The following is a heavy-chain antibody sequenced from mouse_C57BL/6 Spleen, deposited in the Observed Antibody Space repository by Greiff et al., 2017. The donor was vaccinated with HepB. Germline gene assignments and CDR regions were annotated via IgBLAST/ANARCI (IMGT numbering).Heavy chain of an antibody. Sequence: QVQLQQSGPGLVQPSQSLSITCTVSGFSLTSYGVHWVRQSPGKGLEWLGVIWSGGSTDYNAAFISSMSISKDNSKSQVFFKMNSLQAADTAIYDCARKGLDWDYAMDYWGQGTSVTVSS. CDR1: GFSLTSYG. V-gene: IGHV2-2*01. J-gene: IGHJ4*01. CDR2: IWSGGST. CDR3: ARKGLDWDYAMDY. D-gene: IGHD4-1*01.